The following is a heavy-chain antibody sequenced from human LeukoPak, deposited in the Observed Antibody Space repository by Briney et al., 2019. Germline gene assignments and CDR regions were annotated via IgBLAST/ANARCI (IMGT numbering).Heavy chain of an antibody. Sequence: QSGGSLRLSCAASAFTFNNYWMSWVSQAPGKGLEWVANIKQDGSEKYSVDSVKGRFTISRDNAKNSLYLQMNSLRAEDTAVYYCARVIRGNIYGPLDYWGQGTLVTVSS. J-gene: IGHJ4*02. CDR2: IKQDGSEK. D-gene: IGHD5-18*01. V-gene: IGHV3-7*01. CDR3: ARVIRGNIYGPLDY. CDR1: AFTFNNYW.